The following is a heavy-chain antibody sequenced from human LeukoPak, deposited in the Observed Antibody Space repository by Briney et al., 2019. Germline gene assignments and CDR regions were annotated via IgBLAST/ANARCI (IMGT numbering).Heavy chain of an antibody. CDR1: GYTFTSYY. CDR3: ARDPYSYYYGMDV. V-gene: IGHV1-46*01. Sequence: VASVKVSCKASGYTFTSYYMRWVRQAPGQGLEWMGRINPSGGSTSYAQKFQGRVTMTRDTSTSTVYMELSSLRSEDTAVYYCARDPYSYYYGMDVWGQGTTVTVSS. J-gene: IGHJ6*02. CDR2: INPSGGST.